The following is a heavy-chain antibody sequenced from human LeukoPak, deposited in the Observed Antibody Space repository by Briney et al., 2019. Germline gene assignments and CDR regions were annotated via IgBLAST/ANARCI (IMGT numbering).Heavy chain of an antibody. Sequence: PSETLSLTCAVYGGSFSGYYWSWIRQPPVKGLEWIGEINHSGSTNYNPSLKSRVTISVDTSKNQFSLKLSSVTAADTAVYYCARVSSGWYVDHWGQGTLVTVSS. CDR3: ARVSSGWYVDH. CDR2: INHSGST. CDR1: GGSFSGYY. D-gene: IGHD6-19*01. V-gene: IGHV4-34*01. J-gene: IGHJ4*02.